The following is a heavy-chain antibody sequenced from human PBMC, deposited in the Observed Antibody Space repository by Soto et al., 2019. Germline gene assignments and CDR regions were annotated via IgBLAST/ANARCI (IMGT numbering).Heavy chain of an antibody. CDR1: GFTFSSYW. D-gene: IGHD4-17*01. CDR3: ARDHDYGDEGGRGDAGFDY. CDR2: INSDGSST. J-gene: IGHJ4*02. Sequence: SLRLSCAASGFTFSSYWMHGVRQAPGKGLVWVSRINSDGSSTSYADSVKGRFTISRDNAKNTLYLQMNSLRAEDTAVYYCARDHDYGDEGGRGDAGFDYWGQGTLVTVSS. V-gene: IGHV3-74*01.